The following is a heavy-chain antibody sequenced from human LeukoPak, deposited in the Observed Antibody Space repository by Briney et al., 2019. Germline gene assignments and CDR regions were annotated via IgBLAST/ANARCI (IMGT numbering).Heavy chain of an antibody. CDR1: GYSISSGYY. V-gene: IGHV4-38-2*02. CDR3: ARDYSSSWYRLGLNWFDP. J-gene: IGHJ5*02. CDR2: IYHSGST. D-gene: IGHD6-13*01. Sequence: SETLSLTCTVSGYSISSGYYWGWIRQPPGKGLEWIGSIYHSGSTYYNPSLKSRVTISVDTSKNQFSLKLSSVTAADTAVYYRARDYSSSWYRLGLNWFDPWGQGTLVTVSS.